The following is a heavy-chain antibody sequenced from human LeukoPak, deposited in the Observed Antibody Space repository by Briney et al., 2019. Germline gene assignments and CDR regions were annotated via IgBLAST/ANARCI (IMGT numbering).Heavy chain of an antibody. V-gene: IGHV3-23*01. CDR1: GFTFSSYA. Sequence: GSLRLSCAASGFTFSSYAMSWVRQAPGKGLEWVSAISGSGGSTHYADSVKGRFTISRNNSKNTLYLQMNSLRAEDTAVYYCAKARYDILTIFPWFDPWGQGTLVTVSS. J-gene: IGHJ5*02. D-gene: IGHD3-9*01. CDR2: ISGSGGST. CDR3: AKARYDILTIFPWFDP.